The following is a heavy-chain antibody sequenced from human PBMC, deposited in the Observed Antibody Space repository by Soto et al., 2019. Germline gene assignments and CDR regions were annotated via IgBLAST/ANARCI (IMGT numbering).Heavy chain of an antibody. Sequence: PSKTLSLTCTVSGASISGYYWSWIRKSAGKGLEWIGRIHATGTTDYNPSLKSRVMMSVDTSKKQFSLKLRSVTAADTAVYYCVRDGTKTLRDWFDPWGQGISVTVSS. D-gene: IGHD1-1*01. CDR1: GASISGYY. V-gene: IGHV4-4*07. CDR2: IHATGTT. J-gene: IGHJ5*02. CDR3: VRDGTKTLRDWFDP.